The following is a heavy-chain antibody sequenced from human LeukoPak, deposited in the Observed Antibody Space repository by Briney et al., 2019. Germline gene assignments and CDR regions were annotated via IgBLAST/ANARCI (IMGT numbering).Heavy chain of an antibody. D-gene: IGHD6-13*01. Sequence: KAGGSLRLSCAASGFTFSSYSMNWVRQAPGKGLEWVSSISSSSSYIYYADSVKGRFTISRDNAKNSLYLQMNSLRAEDTAVYYCARVIAAAGISWFDPWGQGTLVTVSS. CDR1: GFTFSSYS. V-gene: IGHV3-21*01. J-gene: IGHJ5*02. CDR3: ARVIAAAGISWFDP. CDR2: ISSSSSYI.